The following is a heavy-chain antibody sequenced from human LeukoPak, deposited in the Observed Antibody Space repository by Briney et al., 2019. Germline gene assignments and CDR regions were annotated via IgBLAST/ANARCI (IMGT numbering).Heavy chain of an antibody. V-gene: IGHV3-48*02. CDR3: AKDSDCYHSSGYYYAYFQH. Sequence: GGSLRLSCAVSGFTFSTYSMNWVRQAPGKGLEWVSYISSSSSTIYYADSVKGRFTISRDNAKNSLYLQMNSLRDEDTAVYYCAKDSDCYHSSGYYYAYFQHWGQGTLVTVSS. D-gene: IGHD3-22*01. J-gene: IGHJ1*01. CDR1: GFTFSTYS. CDR2: ISSSSSTI.